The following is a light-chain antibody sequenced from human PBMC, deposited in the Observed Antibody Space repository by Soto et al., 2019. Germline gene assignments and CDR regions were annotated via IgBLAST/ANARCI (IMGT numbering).Light chain of an antibody. V-gene: IGKV2-28*01. CDR1: QSLLHSNGYTY. Sequence: DIVMTQSPLSLPVTPGEPASISCRSSQSLLHSNGYTYVDWYLQRPGQSPQLLIYLGSYRASGVPDRFSGIGSGTDFTLKISRVEAGDVGVYYCTQPVLTWTFAQGTNVDIK. J-gene: IGKJ1*01. CDR3: TQPVLTWT. CDR2: LGS.